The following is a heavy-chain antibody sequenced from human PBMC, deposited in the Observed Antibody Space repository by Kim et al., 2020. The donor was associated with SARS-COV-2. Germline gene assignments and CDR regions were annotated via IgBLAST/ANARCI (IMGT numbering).Heavy chain of an antibody. V-gene: IGHV4-4*07. Sequence: GWIARLYTRGSTNHNPPLKSRVTMSVDTSKNQFSLKLSSVTAADTAVYYCARVGVIAAAEYYYYGMDVWGQGTTVTVSS. CDR3: ARVGVIAAAEYYYYGMDV. J-gene: IGHJ6*02. CDR2: LYTRGST. D-gene: IGHD6-13*01.